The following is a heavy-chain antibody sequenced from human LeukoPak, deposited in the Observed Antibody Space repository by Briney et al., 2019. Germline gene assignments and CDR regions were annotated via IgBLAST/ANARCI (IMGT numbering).Heavy chain of an antibody. V-gene: IGHV3-48*03. CDR3: ARDGYYYYMDV. Sequence: GGSLRLSCEASGFTFSGYDMNWVRQAPGKGLEWVSYISSSGSSIYYADSVKGRFTISRDNAKNSLYLQMNSLRAEDTAVYYCARDGYYYYMDVWGKGTTVTVSS. J-gene: IGHJ6*03. CDR2: ISSSGSSI. CDR1: GFTFSGYD.